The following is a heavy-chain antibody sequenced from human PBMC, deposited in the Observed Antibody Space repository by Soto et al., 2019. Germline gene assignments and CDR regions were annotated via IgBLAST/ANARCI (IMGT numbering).Heavy chain of an antibody. Sequence: GGSLRLSCAASGFTFSSYSMNWVRQAPGKGLKWVSSISSSSNYIYYADSVKGRFTISRDNAKNSLYLQMNSLRAEDTAVYYCARYPGITVTAPDYWGQGTLVTVSS. CDR1: GFTFSSYS. V-gene: IGHV3-21*01. CDR3: ARYPGITVTAPDY. CDR2: ISSSSNYI. D-gene: IGHD2-21*02. J-gene: IGHJ4*02.